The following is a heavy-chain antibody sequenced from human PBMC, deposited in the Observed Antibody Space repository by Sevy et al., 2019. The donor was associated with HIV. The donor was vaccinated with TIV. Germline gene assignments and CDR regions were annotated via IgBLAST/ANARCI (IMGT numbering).Heavy chain of an antibody. CDR1: GFTFTNAW. V-gene: IGHV3-15*01. CDR2: IKSKTEAATR. D-gene: IGHD1-26*01. Sequence: GGSLRLSCAASGFTFTNAWMSWVRQAPGKGLEWVGRIKSKTEAATRDFAAPVKGRFAISRDDSKNTLYLQMDSLKTEDTGVYYCTAGVGASDFDYCGQGILVTVSS. CDR3: TAGVGASDFDY. J-gene: IGHJ4*02.